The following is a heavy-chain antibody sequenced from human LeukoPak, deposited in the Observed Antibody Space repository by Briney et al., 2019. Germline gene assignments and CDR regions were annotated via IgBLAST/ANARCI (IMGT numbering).Heavy chain of an antibody. CDR2: ISGSGGST. V-gene: IGHV3-23*01. Sequence: GGSLRLSCAASGFTFSSYAMSWVRQAPGKGLEWVSAISGSGGSTYYADSVKGRFTISRDNSKNTLYLQMSSLRAEDTAVYYCARETGIVEAVYMDVWGNGTTVTVAS. CDR3: ARETGIVEAVYMDV. J-gene: IGHJ6*03. CDR1: GFTFSSYA. D-gene: IGHD6-13*01.